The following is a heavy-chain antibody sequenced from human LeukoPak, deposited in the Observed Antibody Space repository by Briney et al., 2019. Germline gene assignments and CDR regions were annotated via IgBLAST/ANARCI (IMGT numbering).Heavy chain of an antibody. V-gene: IGHV3-7*01. Sequence: GGSLRLSCAASGFIFSTYWMSWVRQAPGKGLEWVANINEDGSEKYYVDSVKGRFTISRDNAKISVYLQMNSPRAEDTAVYYCARGGQIGTVDYWGHGALVTV. CDR3: ARGGQIGTVDY. CDR1: GFIFSTYW. D-gene: IGHD1-1*01. J-gene: IGHJ4*01. CDR2: INEDGSEK.